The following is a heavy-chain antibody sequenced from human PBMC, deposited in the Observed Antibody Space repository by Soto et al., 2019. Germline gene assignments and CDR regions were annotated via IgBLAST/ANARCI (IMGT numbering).Heavy chain of an antibody. Sequence: EVLLVESGGGAVKPGGPLRLSCAASGFSFSSAWMNWVRQAPGRGLEWVGGIKSRRDGETTEVAAPVRGRFTISRDDAKDAFYLGMNSLETEDTGVYYCRTRHLPRVEVDSPMVTRGYSSQYGMDVWGQGATFTVSS. CDR1: GFSFSSAW. CDR2: IKSRRDGETT. V-gene: IGHV3-15*07. CDR3: RTRHLPRVEVDSPMVTRGYSSQYGMDV. D-gene: IGHD5-18*01. J-gene: IGHJ6*02.